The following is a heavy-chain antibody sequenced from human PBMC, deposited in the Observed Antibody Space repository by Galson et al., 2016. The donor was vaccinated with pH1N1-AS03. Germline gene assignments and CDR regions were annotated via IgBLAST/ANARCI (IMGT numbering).Heavy chain of an antibody. CDR2: IYSSGTT. CDR3: ARDVGLLSGKGLDS. D-gene: IGHD3/OR15-3a*01. CDR1: GDSVSSGPYY. Sequence: ETLSLTCTVSGDSVSSGPYYWTWLRQPPGKGLEWIGFIYSSGTTSCSPSHKSRVTISIDTSKNQFSLTLSSVTAADTAVYYCARDVGLLSGKGLDSWGQGTQVTVSS. V-gene: IGHV4-61*01. J-gene: IGHJ5*01.